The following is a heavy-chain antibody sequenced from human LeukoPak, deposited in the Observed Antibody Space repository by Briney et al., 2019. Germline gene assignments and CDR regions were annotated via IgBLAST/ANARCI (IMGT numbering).Heavy chain of an antibody. J-gene: IGHJ4*02. Sequence: ASVKVSCKASGYTLTDYYMHWVRQAPGQGLEWMGWISPNSGGTNYAQNFQGRVTMARDTSVSTAYMELSSLRSDDTAVYYCVTVYSFGDYWGQGTLVTVSS. CDR2: ISPNSGGT. V-gene: IGHV1-2*02. CDR1: GYTLTDYY. D-gene: IGHD3-16*01. CDR3: VTVYSFGDY.